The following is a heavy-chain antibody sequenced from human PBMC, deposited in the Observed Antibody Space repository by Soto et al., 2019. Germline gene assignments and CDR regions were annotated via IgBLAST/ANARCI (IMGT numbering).Heavy chain of an antibody. CDR3: AKGETFPVLTAKGAFDY. J-gene: IGHJ4*02. CDR2: VSYDGRNK. D-gene: IGHD2-21*02. Sequence: QVQLVESGGGVVQPGRSLRVSCSASGFTFSSFAMHWVRQTPGKGLQWVAAVSYDGRNKFYPDSVKGRFTISRDNSMNTLSLLMNSLSAEDTAAYYCAKGETFPVLTAKGAFDYWGPGTLVTVSS. CDR1: GFTFSSFA. V-gene: IGHV3-30*18.